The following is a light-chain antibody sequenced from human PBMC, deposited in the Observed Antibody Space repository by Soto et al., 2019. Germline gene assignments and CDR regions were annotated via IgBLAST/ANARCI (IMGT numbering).Light chain of an antibody. J-gene: IGKJ1*01. CDR3: QHRT. CDR1: QSVSSN. Sequence: TLSVSPGERATLSCRASQSVSSNLAWYQQKPGQAPRLLIYGASTRATGIPARFSGSGSGTEFTLTISSLQSEDFAVYYCQHRTFGQGTKVDIK. CDR2: GAS. V-gene: IGKV3D-15*01.